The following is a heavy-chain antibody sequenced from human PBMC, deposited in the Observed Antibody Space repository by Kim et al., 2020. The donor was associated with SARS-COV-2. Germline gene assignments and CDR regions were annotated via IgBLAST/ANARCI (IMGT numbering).Heavy chain of an antibody. CDR1: GGSFSGYY. V-gene: IGHV4-34*01. CDR3: AASGYDFHGDYGYY. CDR2: INHSGST. D-gene: IGHD5-12*01. J-gene: IGHJ4*02. Sequence: SETLSLTCAVYGGSFSGYYWSWIRQPPGKGLEWIGEINHSGSTNYNPSLKSRVTISVDTSKNQFSLKLSSVTAADTAVYYCAASGYDFHGDYGYYWGQGTLVTVSS.